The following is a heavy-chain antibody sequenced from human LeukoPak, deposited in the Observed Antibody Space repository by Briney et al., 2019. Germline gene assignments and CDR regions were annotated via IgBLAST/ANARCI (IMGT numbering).Heavy chain of an antibody. J-gene: IGHJ4*02. Sequence: PGGSLRLSCAASGXTFSNYWMSWVRQAPGKGLESVANIKEDESEKYYVDSVKGRFAVSRDNAKNSLYLQMNSLRAEDTAVYYCARGSGWTDYWGQGTLVTVSS. CDR2: IKEDESEK. D-gene: IGHD3/OR15-3a*01. CDR1: GXTFSNYW. CDR3: ARGSGWTDY. V-gene: IGHV3-7*05.